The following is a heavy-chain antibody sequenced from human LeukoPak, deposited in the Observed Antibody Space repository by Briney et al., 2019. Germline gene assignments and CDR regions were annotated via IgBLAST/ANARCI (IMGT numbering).Heavy chain of an antibody. CDR1: GGSFSGYY. CDR2: INHSGST. Sequence: PSETLSLTCAVYGGSFSGYYWSWIRQPPGKGLEWIGEINHSGSTYYNPSLKSRVTISVDTSKNQFSLKLSSVTAADTAVYYCARQGSGATDAFDIWGQGTMVTVSS. D-gene: IGHD1-26*01. V-gene: IGHV4-34*01. J-gene: IGHJ3*02. CDR3: ARQGSGATDAFDI.